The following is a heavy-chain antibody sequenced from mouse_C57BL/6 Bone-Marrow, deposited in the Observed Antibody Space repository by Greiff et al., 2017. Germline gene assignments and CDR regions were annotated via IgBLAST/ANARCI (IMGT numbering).Heavy chain of an antibody. Sequence: QLVESFCLFFPPLFSLKLSCAASGFTFSDYGMHWVRQAPEKGLEWVAYISSGSSTIYYADTVKGRFTISRDNAKNTLFLQMTSLRSEDTAMYYCARHGSSYWYFDVWGTGTTVTVSS. V-gene: IGHV5-17*01. CDR2: ISSGSSTI. CDR1: GFTFSDYG. J-gene: IGHJ1*03. D-gene: IGHD1-1*01. CDR3: ARHGSSYWYFDV.